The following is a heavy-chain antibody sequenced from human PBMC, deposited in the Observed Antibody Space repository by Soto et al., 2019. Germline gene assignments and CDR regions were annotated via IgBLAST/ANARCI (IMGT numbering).Heavy chain of an antibody. V-gene: IGHV4-34*01. CDR1: GGSFSGYY. CDR3: AGRHGSGRYSWYYYGMDV. D-gene: IGHD3-10*01. Sequence: SETLSLTCAVYGGSFSGYYWSWIRQPPGKGLEWIGEINHSGSINYNPSLKSRVTISVDTSKNQFSLKLSSVTAADTAVYYCAGRHGSGRYSWYYYGMDVWGQGTTVTVSS. CDR2: INHSGSI. J-gene: IGHJ6*02.